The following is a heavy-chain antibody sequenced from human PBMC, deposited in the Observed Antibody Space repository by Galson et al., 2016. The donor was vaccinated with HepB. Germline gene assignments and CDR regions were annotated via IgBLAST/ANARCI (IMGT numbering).Heavy chain of an antibody. D-gene: IGHD3-16*01. CDR3: ARGQRSYAYARGSWYPL. CDR1: GGSLSGYY. Sequence: SETLSLTCAVYGGSLSGYYWTWIRQSPGKGLEWIGKINHSGSTNYNPSLKSRVAISVDRSQNQFSLKLSSVTAADTAVYYGARGQRSYAYARGSWYPLWGQGTLVTVSS. J-gene: IGHJ1*01. V-gene: IGHV4-34*01. CDR2: INHSGST.